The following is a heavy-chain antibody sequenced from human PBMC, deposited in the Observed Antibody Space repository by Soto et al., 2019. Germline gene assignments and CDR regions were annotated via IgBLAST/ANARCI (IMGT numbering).Heavy chain of an antibody. D-gene: IGHD3-16*01. J-gene: IGHJ5*02. CDR3: CPGGGESGS. CDR2: ISPDGRQE. Sequence: GGSLRLSCTASGPALNNDWMNWVRQAPGKGLEWVANISPDGRQEYYADSVKGRFTVSRDNVKNSLFLQMSALRVEDWAIYFCCPGGGESGSWSRGTLVTVSS. CDR1: GPALNNDW. V-gene: IGHV3-7*01.